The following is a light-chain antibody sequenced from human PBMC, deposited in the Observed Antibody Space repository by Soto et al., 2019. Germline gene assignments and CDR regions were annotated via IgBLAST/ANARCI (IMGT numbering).Light chain of an antibody. CDR2: LEGSGNY. CDR3: ETWDSSTRI. Sequence: QLVLTQSSSASGSLGSSVKLTCTLSSGHGSYIIAWHQHQPGKAPRYLMKLEGSGNYNKGSGVPDRFSGSSSGADRYLTISNLLSEDEADYYCETWDSSTRIFGGGTKLTVL. CDR1: SGHGSYI. J-gene: IGLJ2*01. V-gene: IGLV4-60*03.